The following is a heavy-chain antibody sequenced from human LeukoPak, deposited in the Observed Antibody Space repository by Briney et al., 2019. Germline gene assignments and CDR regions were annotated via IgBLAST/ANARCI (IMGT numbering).Heavy chain of an antibody. D-gene: IGHD5-12*01. CDR2: ISSSSSYI. Sequence: PGGSLRLSCAASGFTLSNYEVNWVRQAPGKGLEWVSSISSSSSYIYYADSVKGRFTISRDNAKNSLYLQMNSLRAEDTAVYYCARGAAQYSGYDLGFDYWGQGTLVTVSS. V-gene: IGHV3-21*01. CDR1: GFTLSNYE. J-gene: IGHJ4*02. CDR3: ARGAAQYSGYDLGFDY.